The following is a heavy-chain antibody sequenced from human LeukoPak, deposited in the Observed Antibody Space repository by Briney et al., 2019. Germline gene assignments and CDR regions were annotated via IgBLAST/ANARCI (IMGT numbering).Heavy chain of an antibody. CDR3: ARLYYDSSGYYYFDY. V-gene: IGHV4-59*08. CDR1: GGSISSYY. J-gene: IGHJ4*02. D-gene: IGHD3-22*01. Sequence: SETLSLICTVSGGSISSYYWSWIRQPPGKGLEWIGYIYYSGSTNYNPSLKSRVTISVDTSKNQFSLKLSSVTAADTAVYYCARLYYDSSGYYYFDYWGQGTLVTVSS. CDR2: IYYSGST.